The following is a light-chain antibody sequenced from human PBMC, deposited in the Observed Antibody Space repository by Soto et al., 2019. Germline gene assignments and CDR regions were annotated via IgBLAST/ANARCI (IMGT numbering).Light chain of an antibody. Sequence: IVFTQSRSTLSLSPGERATLSCRASQTVSNYLLWYQQKPGQAPRLLIYDASNRASGTPARFSGSGSETDFTLTISSLEPEDIAVYYCQHRMNWPLTFGQGTRLEIK. CDR3: QHRMNWPLT. J-gene: IGKJ5*01. CDR1: QTVSNY. CDR2: DAS. V-gene: IGKV3-11*01.